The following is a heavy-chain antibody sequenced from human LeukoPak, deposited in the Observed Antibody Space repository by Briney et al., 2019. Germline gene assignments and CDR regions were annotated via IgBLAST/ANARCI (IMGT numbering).Heavy chain of an antibody. V-gene: IGHV4-59*12. Sequence: PSETLSLTCTVSGGSISSYYWSWIRQPPGKGLEWIGEIYHSGSTNYNPSLKSRVTILVDTSKNLFSLKLTSVTAADTAVYFCARDPYCTGGSCYHRFDYWGQGTLVTVSS. CDR3: ARDPYCTGGSCYHRFDY. CDR2: IYHSGST. D-gene: IGHD2-15*01. J-gene: IGHJ4*02. CDR1: GGSISSYY.